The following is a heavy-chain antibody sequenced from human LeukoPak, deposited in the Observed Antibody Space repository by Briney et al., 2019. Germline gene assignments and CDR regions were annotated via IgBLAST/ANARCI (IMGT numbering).Heavy chain of an antibody. V-gene: IGHV4-4*02. Sequence: SETLSLTCAVSGGSISSSNWWSWVRQPPGKGLEWIGEIYHSGSTNYNPSLKSRVTISVDKSKNQFSLKLSSVTAADTAVYYCARDPSVVVVITFDAFDIWGQGTMVTVSS. CDR2: IYHSGST. CDR3: ARDPSVVVVITFDAFDI. J-gene: IGHJ3*02. CDR1: GGSISSSNW. D-gene: IGHD3-22*01.